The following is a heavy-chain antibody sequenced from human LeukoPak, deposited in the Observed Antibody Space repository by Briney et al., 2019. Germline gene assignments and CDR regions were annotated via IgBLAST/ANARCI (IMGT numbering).Heavy chain of an antibody. J-gene: IGHJ3*02. V-gene: IGHV3-53*01. CDR3: ARLWFGELIRFEDAFDI. D-gene: IGHD3-10*01. Sequence: PGGSLRLSCTVSGFTVSSNSMSWVRQAPGKGLEWVSVIYSGGSTYYADSVKGRFTISRDNSKNTLYLQMNSLRAEDTAVYYCARLWFGELIRFEDAFDIWGQGTMVTVSS. CDR1: GFTVSSNS. CDR2: IYSGGST.